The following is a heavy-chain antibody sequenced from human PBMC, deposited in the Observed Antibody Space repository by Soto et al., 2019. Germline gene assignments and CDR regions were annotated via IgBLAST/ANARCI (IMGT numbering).Heavy chain of an antibody. Sequence: EVQLLESGGGLVQPGGSLRLSCAASGFTFSSYAMSWVRQAPGKALEWVSAISGSGGSTYYADSVKGRFTISRDHSKNTLYLQMNSLRAEDTAVYYCAKVLQPVITTYYYYYGMDVWGQGTTVTVSS. D-gene: IGHD3-10*01. V-gene: IGHV3-23*01. CDR3: AKVLQPVITTYYYYYGMDV. CDR2: ISGSGGST. J-gene: IGHJ6*02. CDR1: GFTFSSYA.